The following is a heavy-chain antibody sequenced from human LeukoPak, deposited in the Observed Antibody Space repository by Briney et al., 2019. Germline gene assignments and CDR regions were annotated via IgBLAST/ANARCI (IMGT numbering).Heavy chain of an antibody. V-gene: IGHV3-21*01. D-gene: IGHD3-22*01. CDR2: ISSSSSYI. CDR1: GFTFSSYS. J-gene: IGHJ4*02. CDR3: ARGGSSGYHLDY. Sequence: PGGSLRLSXAASGFTFSSYSMNWVRQAPGKGLEWVSSISSSSSYIYYADSVKGRFTISRDNAKSSLYLQMNSLRAEDTAVYYCARGGSSGYHLDYWGQGTLVTVSS.